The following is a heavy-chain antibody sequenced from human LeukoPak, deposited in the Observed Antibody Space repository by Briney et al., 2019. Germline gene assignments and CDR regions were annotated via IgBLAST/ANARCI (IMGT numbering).Heavy chain of an antibody. CDR3: ARDYYYDSSGYRNDAFDI. J-gene: IGHJ3*02. CDR2: IYYSGST. V-gene: IGHV4-30-4*08. Sequence: SETLSLTCTVSGVAISSGDYSWSSVRQPPGRGVGWIGYIYYSGSTYYNPSLKSRVTISVDTSKNRFSLKLSSVTAADTAVYYCARDYYYDSSGYRNDAFDIWGQGTMVTVSS. CDR1: GVAISSGDYS. D-gene: IGHD3-22*01.